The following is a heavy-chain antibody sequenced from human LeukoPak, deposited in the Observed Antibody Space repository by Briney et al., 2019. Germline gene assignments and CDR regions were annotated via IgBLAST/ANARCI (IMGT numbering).Heavy chain of an antibody. J-gene: IGHJ4*02. CDR2: ISGSGGNT. CDR1: GFTFSSYA. CDR3: AKDGYPNSAGTTYFDY. Sequence: GGSLRLSCAASGFTFSSYAMSWVRQAPGKGREWVSAISGSGGNTYYADSVKGRFTISRDNSKNRLYLQMNSLRAEDTAVYYCAKDGYPNSAGTTYFDYWGQGTLVTVSS. D-gene: IGHD1-7*01. V-gene: IGHV3-23*01.